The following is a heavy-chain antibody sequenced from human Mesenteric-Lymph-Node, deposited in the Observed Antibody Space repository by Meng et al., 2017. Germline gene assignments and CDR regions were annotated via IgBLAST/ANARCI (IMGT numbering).Heavy chain of an antibody. J-gene: IGHJ4*02. CDR1: GYTFTTSG. Sequence: ASVKVSCKASGYTFTTSGISWVRQAPGQGLEWMGWISANNGNTNYAQNLQGRVTITTDESTSTAYMELSSLRSEDTAVYYCARDSRDAAAWLGWGQGTLVTVSS. D-gene: IGHD6-13*01. CDR2: ISANNGNT. CDR3: ARDSRDAAAWLG. V-gene: IGHV1-18*01.